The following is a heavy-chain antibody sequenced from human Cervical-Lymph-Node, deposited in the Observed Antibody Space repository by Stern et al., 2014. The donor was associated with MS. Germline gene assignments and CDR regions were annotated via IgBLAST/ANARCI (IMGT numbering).Heavy chain of an antibody. CDR2: IIPILGIP. V-gene: IGHV1-69*09. CDR1: GGTFSSYA. J-gene: IGHJ4*02. D-gene: IGHD2-8*01. Sequence: VQLVESGAEVKKPGSSVKVSCEASGGTFSSYALSWVRQAPGQGLEWMGRIIPILGIPNYAQKFQGRVTITANKSTNVAYLELSGLASDDSAVYYCARGGRILYHYYFDTWGQGTLVTVSS. CDR3: ARGGRILYHYYFDT.